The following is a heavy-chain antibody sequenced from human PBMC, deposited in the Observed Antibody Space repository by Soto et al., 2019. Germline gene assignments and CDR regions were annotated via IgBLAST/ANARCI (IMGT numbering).Heavy chain of an antibody. J-gene: IGHJ5*02. CDR3: ARGEGVTKGGRLELRMGWFDP. V-gene: IGHV4-34*01. CDR2: INHSGST. CDR1: GGSFSGYY. D-gene: IGHD1-7*01. Sequence: PSETLSLTCAVYGGSFSGYYWSWIRQPPGKGLELIGEINHSGSTNYNPSLKSRVTISVDTSKNQFSLKLSSVTAADTAVYYCARGEGVTKGGRLELRMGWFDPWGQGTLVTVSS.